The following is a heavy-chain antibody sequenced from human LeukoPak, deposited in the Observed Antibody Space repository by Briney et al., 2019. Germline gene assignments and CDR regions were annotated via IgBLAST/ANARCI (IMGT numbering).Heavy chain of an antibody. CDR2: IYYSGST. CDR1: DDSITMYY. CDR3: ARGGYYLFDY. Sequence: SETLSLTCSVSDDSITMYYWTWIRQPPGKGLEWIGYIYYSGSTNYNPSLKSRVTISVDTSKNQFSLNLSSVTAADTAVYYCARGGYYLFDYWGQGTLVTVSS. D-gene: IGHD3-22*01. V-gene: IGHV4-59*01. J-gene: IGHJ4*02.